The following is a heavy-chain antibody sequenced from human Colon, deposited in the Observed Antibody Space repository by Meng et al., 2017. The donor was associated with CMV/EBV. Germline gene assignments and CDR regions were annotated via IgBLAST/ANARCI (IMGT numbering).Heavy chain of an antibody. CDR1: GITIQSHG. CDR2: ISHDGSEK. J-gene: IGHJ4*02. V-gene: IGHV3-33*07. Sequence: GITIQSHGLYWVRQAQHKGLEWVGSISHDGSEKFYEDYVKGRFTISRENSRNVQYLELNNLRDDDTAMYFCATGAGTQAAALGVLDVWGRGTLVTVSS. D-gene: IGHD6-25*01. CDR3: ATGAGTQAAALGVLDV.